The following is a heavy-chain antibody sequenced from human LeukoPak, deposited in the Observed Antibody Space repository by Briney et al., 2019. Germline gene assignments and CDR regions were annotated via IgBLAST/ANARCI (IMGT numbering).Heavy chain of an antibody. CDR2: INHSGST. CDR3: ARGRLLWFGELPFDY. D-gene: IGHD3-10*01. CDR1: GGSFSGYY. Sequence: SETLSLTCAVYGGSFSGYYWSWIRQPPGKGLEWIGEINHSGSTNYNPSLKSRVTISVDTSMNQFSLKLSSVTAADSAVYYCARGRLLWFGELPFDYWGQGTLVTVSS. V-gene: IGHV4-34*01. J-gene: IGHJ4*02.